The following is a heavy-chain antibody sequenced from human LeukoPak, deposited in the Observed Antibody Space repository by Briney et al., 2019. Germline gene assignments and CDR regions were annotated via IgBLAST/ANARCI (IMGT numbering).Heavy chain of an antibody. V-gene: IGHV3-74*01. CDR1: GFTFSSYW. CDR2: INSDGSST. D-gene: IGHD5-18*01. Sequence: PGGSLRLSCAASGFTFSSYWMSRVRQAPGKGLEWVSRINSDGSSTSYADSVKGRFTISRDNSKNTLYLQMNSLRAEDTAVYYCARVGYSYGSYYFDYWGQGTLVTVSS. J-gene: IGHJ4*02. CDR3: ARVGYSYGSYYFDY.